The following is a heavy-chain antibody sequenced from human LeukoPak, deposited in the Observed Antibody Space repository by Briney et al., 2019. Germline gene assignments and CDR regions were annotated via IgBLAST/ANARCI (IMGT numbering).Heavy chain of an antibody. CDR3: AIRGIRDGYNYADY. Sequence: GDSLKISCKGSGYNFTTYWIAWVRQMPGKGLEWMGIIYPGDSDTRYSPSFQGQVTISADKSIYTAYLQWSSLKASDTAIYYCAIRGIRDGYNYADYWGQGTLVTVSS. D-gene: IGHD5-24*01. J-gene: IGHJ4*02. CDR2: IYPGDSDT. CDR1: GYNFTTYW. V-gene: IGHV5-51*01.